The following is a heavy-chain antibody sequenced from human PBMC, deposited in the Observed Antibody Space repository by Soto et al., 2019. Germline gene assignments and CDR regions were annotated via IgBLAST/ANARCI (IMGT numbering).Heavy chain of an antibody. CDR3: ASSASPDAY. CDR1: GFIFNSYS. V-gene: IGHV3-48*01. CDR2: INSGSTSV. J-gene: IGHJ4*02. Sequence: EVQLVESGGGLVQPGGSLRLSCVASGFIFNSYSMNWVRQAPGKGLEWISYINSGSTSVFYPDSVKGRFTIYRDNAKKSLYLHMNSLRAEDTAVYYCASSASPDAYWAQGTLVTVSS. D-gene: IGHD1-26*01.